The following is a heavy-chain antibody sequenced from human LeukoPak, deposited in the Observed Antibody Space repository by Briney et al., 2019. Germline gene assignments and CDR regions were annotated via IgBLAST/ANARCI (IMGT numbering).Heavy chain of an antibody. J-gene: IGHJ4*02. Sequence: PETLSLTCTVSGGSISSYYWSWIRQPPGKGLEWIGDIYYSGSTNYNPSLKSRVTISVDTSKNQFSLKLSSVTAADTAVYYCARLAKDRAAAGFDYWGQGTLVTVSS. CDR3: ARLAKDRAAAGFDY. V-gene: IGHV4-59*01. CDR1: GGSISSYY. CDR2: IYYSGST. D-gene: IGHD6-13*01.